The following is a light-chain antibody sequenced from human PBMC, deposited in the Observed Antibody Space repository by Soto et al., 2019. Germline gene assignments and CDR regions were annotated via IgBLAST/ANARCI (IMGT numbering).Light chain of an antibody. V-gene: IGLV2-14*01. CDR3: SSYKSSSTLYV. Sequence: QSVLTQPASVSGSPGQSITISCTGTSSDIGGYNSVSWYQHHPGKAPKLIIYEVSNRPSGVSNRFSGSKSGNTASLNISGLQAEDEADYFCSSYKSSSTLYVFGTGTKVTLL. CDR1: SSDIGGYNS. CDR2: EVS. J-gene: IGLJ1*01.